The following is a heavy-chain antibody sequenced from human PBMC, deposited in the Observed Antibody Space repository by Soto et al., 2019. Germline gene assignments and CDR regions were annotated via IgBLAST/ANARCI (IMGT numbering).Heavy chain of an antibody. CDR2: INPNGGST. V-gene: IGHV1-46*01. CDR3: ARGRAAAYNWFDP. D-gene: IGHD2-2*01. CDR1: GYTFTSYY. J-gene: IGHJ5*02. Sequence: GASVNVSCKASGYTFTSYYMHWVRQAPGHGLEWMGVINPNGGSTSYAQKFQGRVTMTRDTSTSTVYMELSSLRSEDTAVYYCARGRAAAYNWFDPWGQGTLVTVSS.